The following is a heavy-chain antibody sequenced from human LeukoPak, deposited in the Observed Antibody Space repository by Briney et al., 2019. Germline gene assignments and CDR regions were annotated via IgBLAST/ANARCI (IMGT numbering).Heavy chain of an antibody. CDR2: VDTDGSTV. Sequence: PGGSLRLSCAASGFTFSAYWMNWVRQGPGKGLVWVARVDTDGSTVNYADSVKGRFTISRENAKNSLYLQMNSLRAGDTAVYYCARAGDRGALQDWGQGTLVTVSS. CDR3: ARAGDRGALQD. CDR1: GFTFSAYW. V-gene: IGHV3-74*01. D-gene: IGHD3-10*01. J-gene: IGHJ4*02.